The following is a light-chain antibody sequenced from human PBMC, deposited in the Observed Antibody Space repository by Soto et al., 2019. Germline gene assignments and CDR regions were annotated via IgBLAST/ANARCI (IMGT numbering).Light chain of an antibody. CDR1: ASNIGAGYD. J-gene: IGLJ1*01. Sequence: QSVLTQPPSVSGAPGQRITISCTGSASNIGAGYDVQWYQQLPGTAPKLLIYGNNNRPSGVPDRFSGSKSGTSASLAITGLQAEDEADYYCQSYDSSLRGLFGTGTKVTV. CDR2: GNN. V-gene: IGLV1-40*01. CDR3: QSYDSSLRGL.